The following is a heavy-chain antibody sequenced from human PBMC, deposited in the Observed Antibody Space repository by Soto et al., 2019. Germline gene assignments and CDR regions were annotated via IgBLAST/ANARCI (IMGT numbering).Heavy chain of an antibody. V-gene: IGHV4-61*01. D-gene: IGHD1-26*01. Sequence: QVQLQESGSGLVKPSETLSLTCTVSGGSVSSGNYYWSWIRQPPGKGLEWIGYIFHTGTTNYNPSLKSRVTISLDTSMNQFSLKLSSGTPADTAVYYCTRAPVSGSYCFDFWGQGTPVTVSS. J-gene: IGHJ4*02. CDR1: GGSVSSGNYY. CDR2: IFHTGTT. CDR3: TRAPVSGSYCFDF.